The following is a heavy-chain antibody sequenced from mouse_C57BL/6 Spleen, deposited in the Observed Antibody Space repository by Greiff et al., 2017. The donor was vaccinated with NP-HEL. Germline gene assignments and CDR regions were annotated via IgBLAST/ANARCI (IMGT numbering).Heavy chain of an antibody. CDR1: GFSLSTSGMG. J-gene: IGHJ2*01. Sequence: QVTLKVSGPGLLQSSPTLSLTCSFSGFSLSTSGMGVSWLRQPSGQGLEWLAHIYWDDDKCYNPSLKSRLTISKDTSSSQVFLQITSVDTADTATYYCARRDSSYYFGYWGQGTTLTVSS. CDR3: ARRDSSYYFGY. CDR2: IYWDDDK. V-gene: IGHV8-12*01. D-gene: IGHD1-3*01.